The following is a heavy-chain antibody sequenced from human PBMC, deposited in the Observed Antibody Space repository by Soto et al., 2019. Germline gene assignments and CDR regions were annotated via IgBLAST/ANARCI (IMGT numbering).Heavy chain of an antibody. J-gene: IGHJ4*02. Sequence: QLQLQESGSGLVKPSQTLSLTCAVSGGSISSGGYSWSWIRQPPGKGLEWIGYIYHSGSTYYNPPLKSRVTISVDRSKNQFSLKLSSVTAADTAVYYCARASGIVGATALDYWGQGTLVTVSS. CDR2: IYHSGST. CDR1: GGSISSGGYS. CDR3: ARASGIVGATALDY. D-gene: IGHD1-26*01. V-gene: IGHV4-30-2*01.